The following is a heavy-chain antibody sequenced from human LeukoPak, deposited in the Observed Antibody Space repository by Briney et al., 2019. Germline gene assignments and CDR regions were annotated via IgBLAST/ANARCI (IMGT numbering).Heavy chain of an antibody. J-gene: IGHJ6*02. D-gene: IGHD2-15*01. Sequence: SETLSLTCTVSGGSISSYYWSWIRQPPGKGLEWVGYIYYSGSTNYNPSLQSRVTISVDTSKNQFSLKLRSAPAADTAMYFCARLGGGSGGETPGMDVWGQGTRVTVSS. CDR1: GGSISSYY. CDR2: IYYSGST. V-gene: IGHV4-59*01. CDR3: ARLGGGSGGETPGMDV.